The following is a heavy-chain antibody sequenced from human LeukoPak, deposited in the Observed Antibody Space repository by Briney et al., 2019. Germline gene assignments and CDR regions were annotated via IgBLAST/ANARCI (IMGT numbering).Heavy chain of an antibody. J-gene: IGHJ4*02. CDR2: IKQDGSEK. Sequence: GGSLRLSCAASGFTFSSYWMSWVRQAPGKGLEWVANIKQDGSEKYYVDSVKGRFTISRDNAKNSLYLQMNSLRAEDTVVYYCARDRRFGEKDCWGQGTLVTVSS. CDR3: ARDRRFGEKDC. D-gene: IGHD3-10*01. CDR1: GFTFSSYW. V-gene: IGHV3-7*01.